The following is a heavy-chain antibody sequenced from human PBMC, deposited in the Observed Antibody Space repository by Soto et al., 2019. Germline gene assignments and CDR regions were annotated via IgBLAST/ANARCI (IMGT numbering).Heavy chain of an antibody. CDR1: GGSISSRSYY. D-gene: IGHD2-15*01. CDR2: IYYIWST. Sequence: SETLSLTCTVSGGSISSRSYYWGWIRQPPGKGLEWIGSIYYIWSTYYTPSLKILVTISVDTSKNQFSLKLSSVTAADTAVYYCARHTPAISISDHWGQGTLVTVSS. J-gene: IGHJ4*02. CDR3: ARHTPAISISDH. V-gene: IGHV4-39*01.